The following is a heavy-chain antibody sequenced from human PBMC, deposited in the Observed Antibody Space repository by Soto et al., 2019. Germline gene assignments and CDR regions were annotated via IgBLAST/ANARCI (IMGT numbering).Heavy chain of an antibody. D-gene: IGHD3-22*01. CDR3: ARTGIVVVTTVDPLYYYYYYGMDV. Sequence: SVKVSCKASGGTFSSYAISWVRQAPGQGLEWMGGIIPIFGTANYAQKFQGRVTIAADESTSTAYMELSSLRSEDTAVYYCARTGIVVVTTVDPLYYYYYYGMDVWGQGTTVTVSS. CDR2: IIPIFGTA. J-gene: IGHJ6*02. V-gene: IGHV1-69*13. CDR1: GGTFSSYA.